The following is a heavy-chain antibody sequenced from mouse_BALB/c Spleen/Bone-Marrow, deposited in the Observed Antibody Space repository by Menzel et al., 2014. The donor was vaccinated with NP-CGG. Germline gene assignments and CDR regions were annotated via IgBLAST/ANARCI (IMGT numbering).Heavy chain of an antibody. CDR3: ARRKCYDGLVD. V-gene: IGHV4-1*02. CDR1: GFDFSGYW. CDR2: INPDSSTI. J-gene: IGHJ1*01. D-gene: IGHD2-2*01. Sequence: EVMLVESGGGLVQPGGSLKLSCAASGFDFSGYWMSWVRQAPGKGLEWIGEINPDSSTINYAPSLKDKFIISRDNAHNTLHLQNSKVRSEDSALCYCARRKCYDGLVDWGGEGTVAVAS.